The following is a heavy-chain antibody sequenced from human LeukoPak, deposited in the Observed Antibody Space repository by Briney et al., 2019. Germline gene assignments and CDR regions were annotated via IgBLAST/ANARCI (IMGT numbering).Heavy chain of an antibody. J-gene: IGHJ5*02. CDR2: ITSSGTTI. Sequence: QTGGSLRLSCAASGFTFSRYEMNWVRQAPGKGLEWVSYITSSGTTIYYADSVKGRFTVSRDNAKNSLYLQMNSLRAEDTAVYYCARDSSDSSGWYEGWFDPWGQGTLVTVSP. V-gene: IGHV3-48*03. CDR1: GFTFSRYE. CDR3: ARDSSDSSGWYEGWFDP. D-gene: IGHD6-19*01.